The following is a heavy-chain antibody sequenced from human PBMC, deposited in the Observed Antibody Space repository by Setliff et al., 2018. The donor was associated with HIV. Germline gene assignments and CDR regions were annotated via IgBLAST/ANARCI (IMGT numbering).Heavy chain of an antibody. V-gene: IGHV4-34*01. CDR1: GGSFRGYY. CDR3: ARGGLAAAAGTDGEYYYYYYGMDV. Sequence: SSETLSLTCVVYGGSFRGYYWSWIRQPPGKGLEWIGESNQSGSGNYNPSLKSRVTISVDTSKNEFSLNMGSVTAADTAVYYCARGGLAAAAGTDGEYYYYYYGMDVWGQGTTVTVSS. CDR2: SNQSGSG. D-gene: IGHD6-13*01. J-gene: IGHJ6*02.